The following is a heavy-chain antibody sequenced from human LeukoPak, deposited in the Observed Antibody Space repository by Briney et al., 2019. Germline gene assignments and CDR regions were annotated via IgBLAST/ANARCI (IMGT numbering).Heavy chain of an antibody. CDR2: ITTSDGNT. CDR3: AKTMRRDNWFDP. D-gene: IGHD3-3*01. Sequence: GGSLRLSCAASGFTFSSYTMSWVRQAPGKGLEWVSTITTSDGNTYYADSVKGRFTVSRDNSKNTLFLQMNSLRAEDTAVYYCAKTMRRDNWFDPWGQGTLVTVSS. CDR1: GFTFSSYT. J-gene: IGHJ5*02. V-gene: IGHV3-23*01.